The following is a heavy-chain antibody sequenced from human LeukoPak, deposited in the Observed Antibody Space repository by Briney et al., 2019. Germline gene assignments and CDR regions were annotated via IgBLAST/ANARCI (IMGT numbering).Heavy chain of an antibody. CDR3: AKDLRKSPGGMDV. J-gene: IGHJ6*02. CDR2: VSGSGGST. V-gene: IGHV3-23*01. CDR1: GCTLSSYA. Sequence: GGFLRLSCAASGCTLSSYAKSWVREAPGKGLEWVSAVSGSGGSTYYADSVKGRFTISRDNSKNTLYLQMNSLRAEDTAVYYCAKDLRKSPGGMDVWGQGTTVTVSS.